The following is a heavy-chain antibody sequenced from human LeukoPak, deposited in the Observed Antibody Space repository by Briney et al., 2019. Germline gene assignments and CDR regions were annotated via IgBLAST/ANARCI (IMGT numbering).Heavy chain of an antibody. CDR3: AKVTDGYNYYYFDY. V-gene: IGHV3-48*01. J-gene: IGHJ4*02. Sequence: PGGSLRLSCAASGFTFSTFAMIWVRQPPGKGLEWVSYISSSSSPIYYADSVKGRFTISRDNSKNTLYLQMNSLRAEDTAVYYCAKVTDGYNYYYFDYWGQGTLVTVSS. CDR1: GFTFSTFA. CDR2: ISSSSSPI. D-gene: IGHD5-24*01.